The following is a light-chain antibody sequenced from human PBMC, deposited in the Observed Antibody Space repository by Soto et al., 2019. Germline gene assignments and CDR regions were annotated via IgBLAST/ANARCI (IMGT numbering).Light chain of an antibody. J-gene: IGLJ2*01. CDR2: EVS. CDR1: SSDVGGYNH. CDR3: SSYTSSSTYVI. Sequence: QSALTQPASVSGSPGQSITISCTGTSSDVGGYNHVSWYQQHPGKAPKLMIYEVSSRPSGVSNRFSGSKSGNTASLTISGLQAEDEADYYCSSYTSSSTYVIFGGGTQLTVL. V-gene: IGLV2-14*01.